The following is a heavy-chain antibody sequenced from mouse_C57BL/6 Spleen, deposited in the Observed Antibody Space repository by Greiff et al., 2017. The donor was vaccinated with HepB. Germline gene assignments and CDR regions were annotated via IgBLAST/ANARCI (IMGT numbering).Heavy chain of an antibody. CDR1: GFSFTSYG. CDR2: IWSDGST. CDR3: ARHTSPYYYGSSYDAMDY. D-gene: IGHD1-1*01. Sequence: QVQLKESGPGLVAPSQSLSITCTVSGFSFTSYGVHWVRQPPGKGLEWLVVIWSDGSTTYNSALKSRLSISKDNSKSHVFLKMNSLQTDDTAMYYCARHTSPYYYGSSYDAMDYWGQGTSVTVSS. V-gene: IGHV2-6-1*01. J-gene: IGHJ4*01.